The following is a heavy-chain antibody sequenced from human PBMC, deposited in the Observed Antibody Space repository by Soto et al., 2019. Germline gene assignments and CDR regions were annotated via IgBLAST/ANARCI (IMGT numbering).Heavy chain of an antibody. V-gene: IGHV4-59*01. CDR3: ARGNSGSYSWFDP. J-gene: IGHJ5*02. D-gene: IGHD1-26*01. CDR2: IYYSGST. Sequence: QVQLQESGPGLVKPSETLSLTCTVSGGSISSYYWSWIRQPPGKGLEWIGYIYYSGSTNYNPSLKSRVTISVDTSKNQFSLKLSSVTAADTAVYYCARGNSGSYSWFDPWGQGTLVTVSS. CDR1: GGSISSYY.